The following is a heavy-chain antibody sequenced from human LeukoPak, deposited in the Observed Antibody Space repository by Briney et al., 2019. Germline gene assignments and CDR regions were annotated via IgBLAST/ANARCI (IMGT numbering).Heavy chain of an antibody. CDR3: ARHRGEWLFPLDAFDI. Sequence: GESLKISCKGSGYSFTSYWIGWVRQIPGKGLEWMGIIYPGDSDTRYSPSFQGQVTISADKSISTAYLQWSSLKASDTAMYYCARHRGEWLFPLDAFDIWGQGTMVTVSS. J-gene: IGHJ3*02. D-gene: IGHD3-3*01. CDR1: GYSFTSYW. CDR2: IYPGDSDT. V-gene: IGHV5-51*01.